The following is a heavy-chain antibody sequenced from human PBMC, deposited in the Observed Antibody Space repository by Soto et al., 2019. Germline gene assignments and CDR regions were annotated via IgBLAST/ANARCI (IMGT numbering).Heavy chain of an antibody. CDR3: ARRARPDFYYMDV. V-gene: IGHV3-64*01. D-gene: IGHD6-6*01. CDR2: ISSNGVGT. CDR1: GFTLSGYA. Sequence: GGSLRLSCAASGFTLSGYARDWVRQAPGKGLEYVSVISSNGVGTYYANSVQGRFTISRDYSKNTVYLQMGSLRPEDMAVYYCARRARPDFYYMDVWGKGTTVTVSS. J-gene: IGHJ6*03.